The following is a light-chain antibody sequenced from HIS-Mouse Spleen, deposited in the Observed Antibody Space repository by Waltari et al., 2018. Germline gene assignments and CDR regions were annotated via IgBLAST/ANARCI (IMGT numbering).Light chain of an antibody. CDR2: EGS. V-gene: IGLV2-23*01. Sequence: QSALAQPASVSGSPGQSITISFTETSRDVGGYNLVSWYQQHPGKAPKLRIYEGSKRPSGVSNRFSGSKSGHTASLTISVLQAEDEADYYCCSYAGSSTWVFGGGTKLTVL. J-gene: IGLJ3*02. CDR1: SRDVGGYNL. CDR3: CSYAGSSTWV.